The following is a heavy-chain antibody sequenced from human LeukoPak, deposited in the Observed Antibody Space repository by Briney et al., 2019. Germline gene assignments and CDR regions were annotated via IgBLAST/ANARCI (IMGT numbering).Heavy chain of an antibody. CDR3: ARDCHVEMATIVDY. CDR2: FDPEDGET. CDR1: GYTLTELS. V-gene: IGHV1-24*01. D-gene: IGHD5-24*01. J-gene: IGHJ4*02. Sequence: ASVKVSCKVSGYTLTELSMHWVRQAPGKGLEWMGGFDPEDGETIYAQKFQGRVTMTRDTSTSTVYMELSSLRSEDTAVYYCARDCHVEMATIVDYWGQGTLVTVSS.